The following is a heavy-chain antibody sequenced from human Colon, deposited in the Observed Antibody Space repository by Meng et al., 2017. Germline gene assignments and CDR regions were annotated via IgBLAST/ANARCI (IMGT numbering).Heavy chain of an antibody. D-gene: IGHD3-22*01. V-gene: IGHV1-18*01. CDR1: GYSFTSYD. J-gene: IGHJ4*02. CDR3: ARNYYDSSGYYYGY. CDR2: ISVYNGNT. Sequence: VQLVQSGAEVKKPGASVKVSCKTSGYSFTSYDITWVRQAPGQGLEWMGWISVYNGNTNYAQKFQGRVTMTTDTSTSTAYMELRSLRPDDTAVYYCARNYYDSSGYYYGYWGQGTLVTVSS.